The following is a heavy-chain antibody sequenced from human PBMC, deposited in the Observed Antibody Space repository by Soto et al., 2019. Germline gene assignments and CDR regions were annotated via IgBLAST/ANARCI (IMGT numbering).Heavy chain of an antibody. Sequence: QVPLVQSGAEVKKPGASVKVSCKASGYTFNNYGISWVRQAPGHGLEWMGWIGPYNGNTDHAQNFQGRVTMTTDTATNTAYRELRSLRSDDTALYYCARCYCSVGSCYTCWHFDLWGRGTLVTVSS. CDR3: ARCYCSVGSCYTCWHFDL. CDR2: IGPYNGNT. J-gene: IGHJ2*01. D-gene: IGHD2-15*01. V-gene: IGHV1-18*01. CDR1: GYTFNNYG.